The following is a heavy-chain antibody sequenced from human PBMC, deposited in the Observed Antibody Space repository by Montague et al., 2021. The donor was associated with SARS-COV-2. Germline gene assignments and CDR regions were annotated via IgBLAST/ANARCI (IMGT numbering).Heavy chain of an antibody. CDR1: GGSNSSSNW. CDR3: AREGLVVRGWFDP. Sequence: SETLSLTCAVSGGSNSSSNWWSWVRQPPGKGLEWIGEIYHSGSTNYNPSLKSRVTISVDKSKNQFSLKLSSVTAADTAVYYCAREGLVVRGWFDPWGQGTLVTVSS. D-gene: IGHD2-15*01. CDR2: IYHSGST. J-gene: IGHJ5*02. V-gene: IGHV4-4*02.